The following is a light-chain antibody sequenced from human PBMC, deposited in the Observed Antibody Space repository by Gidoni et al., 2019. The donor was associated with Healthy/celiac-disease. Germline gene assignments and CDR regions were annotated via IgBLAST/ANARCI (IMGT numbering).Light chain of an antibody. Sequence: DIQMTQSPSSLSASVGDRVTITCQASQDISNYLNWDQQKPGKAPKLLIYDASNLETGVPSRFSGSGSGTDFTFTISSLQPEDIATYYCQQYDNLPRIFTFGPGTKVDIK. CDR2: DAS. J-gene: IGKJ3*01. V-gene: IGKV1-33*01. CDR3: QQYDNLPRIFT. CDR1: QDISNY.